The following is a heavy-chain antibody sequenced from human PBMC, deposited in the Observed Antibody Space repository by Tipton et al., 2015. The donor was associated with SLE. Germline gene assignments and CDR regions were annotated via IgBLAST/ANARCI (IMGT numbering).Heavy chain of an antibody. V-gene: IGHV3-30*04. CDR1: GFTFSSYA. Sequence: SLGLSCAASGFTFSSYAMHWVRQAPGKGLEWVAVISYDGSNKYYADSVKGRFTISRDNSKNTLYLQMNSLRAEDTAVYYCAKEVYDSSSWSVYYYYGMDVWGQGTTVTVSS. D-gene: IGHD6-13*01. CDR2: ISYDGSNK. J-gene: IGHJ6*02. CDR3: AKEVYDSSSWSVYYYYGMDV.